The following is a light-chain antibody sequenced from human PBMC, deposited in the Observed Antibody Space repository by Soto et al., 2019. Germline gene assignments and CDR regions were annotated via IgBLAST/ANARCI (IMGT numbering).Light chain of an antibody. V-gene: IGKV3-20*01. J-gene: IGKJ5*01. Sequence: DMVLTQYLATLSLTTGESATLSFMASLSISNSLAWYQQKPGQAPRLLIYEASNRATGIPARFSGSGSGTDFTLTISRLEPEDFAVYYCQQYGSSPISFGQGTRLEIK. CDR2: EAS. CDR3: QQYGSSPIS. CDR1: LSISNS.